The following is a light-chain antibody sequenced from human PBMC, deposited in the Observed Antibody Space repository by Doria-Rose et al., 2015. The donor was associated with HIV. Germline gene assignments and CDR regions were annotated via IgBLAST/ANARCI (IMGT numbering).Light chain of an antibody. CDR3: HQYGTSWT. J-gene: IGKJ1*01. Sequence: TQSPGTLSLSPGERATLSCRASQSFSSTYLAWYQQKPGQAPSLLIYDGSTRATGIPDRFSASGSGTDFTLTINRLEPEDFALNYCHQYGTSWTVGQGTKVEI. CDR1: QSFSSTY. V-gene: IGKV3-20*01. CDR2: DGS.